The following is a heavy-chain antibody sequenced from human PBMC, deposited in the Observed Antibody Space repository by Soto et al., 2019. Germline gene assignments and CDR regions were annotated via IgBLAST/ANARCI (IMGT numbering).Heavy chain of an antibody. CDR1: GFPFSSYV. J-gene: IGHJ3*02. V-gene: IGHV3-23*01. D-gene: IGHD4-17*01. CDR3: AKDFSYAPDDAFDI. CDR2: ISGSGGST. Sequence: VGSLRLSCAASGFPFSSYVMSWVRQAPGKGLEWVSGISGSGGSTYYADSVKGRFTISRDNSKNTLYLQMNSLRAEDTAVYYCAKDFSYAPDDAFDIWGQGTMVTVSS.